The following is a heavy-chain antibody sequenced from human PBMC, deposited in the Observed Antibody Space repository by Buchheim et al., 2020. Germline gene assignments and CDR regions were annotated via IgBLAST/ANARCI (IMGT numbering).Heavy chain of an antibody. CDR3: ASGIIVAGTYYYFGMDV. D-gene: IGHD6-19*01. J-gene: IGHJ6*02. CDR1: GYTFTNYY. Sequence: QVQLAQSGAEVKKPGASVKVSCTASGYTFTNYYIHWVRQAPGQGLEWMGAIHPRSGSTDCAQKFRGRLTMTRDTSTSTVYMELSSLRSEDAAVYYCASGIIVAGTYYYFGMDVWGQGTT. V-gene: IGHV1-46*01. CDR2: IHPRSGST.